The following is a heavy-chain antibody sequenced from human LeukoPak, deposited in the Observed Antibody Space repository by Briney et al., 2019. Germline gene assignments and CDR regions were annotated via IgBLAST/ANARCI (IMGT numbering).Heavy chain of an antibody. J-gene: IGHJ6*02. CDR3: AREPPGV. Sequence: ASVKVPCKASGYTFTGFYIHWVRQAPGQGLEWMGRINPNSGDTSYAQKFQGRVTMTRDTSISTAFMELSRLRSDDTAIYYCAREPPGVWGQGTTVTVSS. CDR2: INPNSGDT. V-gene: IGHV1-2*02. CDR1: GYTFTGFY.